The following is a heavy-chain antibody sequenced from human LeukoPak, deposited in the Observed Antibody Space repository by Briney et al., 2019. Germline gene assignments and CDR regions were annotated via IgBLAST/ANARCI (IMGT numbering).Heavy chain of an antibody. CDR1: GGTFNSYA. CDR3: ATNLGDFWSGYKDYGMDV. Sequence: GASVKVSCKASGGTFNSYAISWVRQAPGQGLEWMGRIIPILGIANYAQKFQGRVTITADKSTSTAYMELSSLRSEDTAVYYCATNLGDFWSGYKDYGMDVWGQGTTVTVSS. V-gene: IGHV1-69*04. J-gene: IGHJ6*02. D-gene: IGHD3-3*01. CDR2: IIPILGIA.